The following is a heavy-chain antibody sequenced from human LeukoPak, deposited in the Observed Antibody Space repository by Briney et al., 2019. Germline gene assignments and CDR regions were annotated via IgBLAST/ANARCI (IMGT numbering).Heavy chain of an antibody. V-gene: IGHV4-34*01. J-gene: IGHJ4*02. Sequence: PSETLSLTCAVYGGSFSGYYWSWIRQPPGKGLEWIGEINHSGSTNYNPSLKSRVTISVDTSKNQFSLKLSSVTAADTAVYYCATRMTXVTPPDYWGQGTLVTVXS. CDR3: ATRMTXVTPPDY. CDR1: GGSFSGYY. CDR2: INHSGST. D-gene: IGHD4-11*01.